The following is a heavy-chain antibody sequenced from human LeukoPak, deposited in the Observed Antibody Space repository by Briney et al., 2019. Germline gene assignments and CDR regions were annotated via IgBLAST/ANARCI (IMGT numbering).Heavy chain of an antibody. V-gene: IGHV3-23*01. J-gene: IGHJ4*02. CDR2: VSGSGDST. D-gene: IGHD1-26*01. CDR3: ARASGSYFVHLDY. Sequence: GGSLRLSCEASGFTFTTYAMSWVRQAPGKGLEWVSTVSGSGDSTYYPDSVRGRFTISRDNSKNTLYLQMNSLRAEDSAVYYCARASGSYFVHLDYWGQGTLVTVSS. CDR1: GFTFTTYA.